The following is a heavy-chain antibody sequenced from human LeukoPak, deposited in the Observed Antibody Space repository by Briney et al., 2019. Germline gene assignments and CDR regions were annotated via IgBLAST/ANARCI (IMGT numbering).Heavy chain of an antibody. V-gene: IGHV1-8*02. CDR3: ARLIAVAGPGAFDI. D-gene: IGHD6-19*01. J-gene: IGHJ3*02. CDR2: MNPNSGNT. Sequence: ASVKVSCKASGYTFTSYDINWVRQATGQGLGWMGWMNPNSGNTGYAQKFQGRVTMTRNTSISTAYMELSSLRSEDTAVYYCARLIAVAGPGAFDIWGQGTMVTVSS. CDR1: GYTFTSYD.